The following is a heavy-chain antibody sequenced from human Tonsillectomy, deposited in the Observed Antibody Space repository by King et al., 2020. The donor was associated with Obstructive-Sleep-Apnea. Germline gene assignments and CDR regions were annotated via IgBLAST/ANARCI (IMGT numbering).Heavy chain of an antibody. CDR3: ARTNYYYYGMDV. V-gene: IGHV4-4*02. J-gene: IGHJ6*02. Sequence: VQLQESGPGLVKPSGTLSLTCAVSGGSISSSNLWRWVRQPPGEGLEWIWGIYQSWGANDNPSPNSRGSISVDKSKNQFSLNLSSVTAADAAVYYCARTNYYYYGMDVWGQGTTVTVSS. CDR2: IYQSWGA. CDR1: GGSISSSNL.